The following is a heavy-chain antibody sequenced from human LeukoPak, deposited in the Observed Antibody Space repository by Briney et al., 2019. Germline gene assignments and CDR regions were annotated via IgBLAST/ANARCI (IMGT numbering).Heavy chain of an antibody. CDR3: ARVSYYDSSGNRGAFDY. D-gene: IGHD3-22*01. CDR1: GGSFSGYY. V-gene: IGHV4-34*01. CDR2: INHSGST. J-gene: IGHJ4*02. Sequence: SETLSLTCAAYGGSFSGYYWSWIRQPPGKGLEWIGEINHSGSTNYNPSLKSRVTISVDTSKNQFSLKLSSVTAADTAVYYCARVSYYDSSGNRGAFDYWGQGTLVTVSS.